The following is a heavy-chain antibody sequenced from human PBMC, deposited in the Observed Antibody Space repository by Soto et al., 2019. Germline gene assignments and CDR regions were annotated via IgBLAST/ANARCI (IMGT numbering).Heavy chain of an antibody. V-gene: IGHV3-74*01. CDR1: GFTFSYYW. J-gene: IGHJ3*01. CDR2: IHSDGSST. D-gene: IGHD1-26*01. CDR3: ARGDRGAFDL. Sequence: EVQLGESGGGLVQPGESLRLSCAASGFTFSYYWMHWVRQAPGKGLVWVSRIHSDGSSTTYADSVKGRFTISRDNARNTLYLQMNSLRAEDTAVYYCARGDRGAFDLWGQGTVVTVSS.